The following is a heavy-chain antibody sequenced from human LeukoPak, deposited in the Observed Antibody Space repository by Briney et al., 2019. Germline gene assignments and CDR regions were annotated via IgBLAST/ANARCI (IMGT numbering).Heavy chain of an antibody. J-gene: IGHJ6*03. CDR3: ARRTYYYDSSGYYLNYMDV. V-gene: IGHV4-39*07. CDR2: IYYSGST. Sequence: SETLSLTCTVSGGSISSSSYYWGWIRQPPGKGPEWIGSIYYSGSTYYNPSLKSRVTISVDTSKNQFSLKLSSVTAADTAVYYCARRTYYYDSSGYYLNYMDVWGKGTTVTVSS. CDR1: GGSISSSSYY. D-gene: IGHD3-22*01.